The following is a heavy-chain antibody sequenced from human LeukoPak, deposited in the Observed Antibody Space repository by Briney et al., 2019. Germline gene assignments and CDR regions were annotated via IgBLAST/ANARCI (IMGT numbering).Heavy chain of an antibody. V-gene: IGHV3-30*04. CDR1: GFTFTSSS. CDR2: ISYDIYSK. D-gene: IGHD2-8*01. CDR3: ARDAWSVRSYFDY. Sequence: GGSLRLSCAASGFTFTSSSMHWVRQAPGKGLEWVAVISYDIYSKYYADSVRGRFTISRDNSENTLYLQMNSLRGEDTAVYYCARDAWSVRSYFDYWGQGTLVTVSS. J-gene: IGHJ4*02.